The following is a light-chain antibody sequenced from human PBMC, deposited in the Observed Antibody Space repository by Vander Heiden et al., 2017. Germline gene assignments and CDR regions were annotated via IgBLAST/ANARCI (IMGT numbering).Light chain of an antibody. Sequence: SSELTQDPAVPVAFGLTVRIACQGDSLRSYYASWYQQKPGQAPVLVIYGKNNRPSGSPDRFSGSSSGNTASLTITGAQAEDEADYYCNTRDSSGNHPFGGGTKLTVL. V-gene: IGLV3-19*01. J-gene: IGLJ2*01. CDR1: SLRSYY. CDR2: GKN. CDR3: NTRDSSGNHP.